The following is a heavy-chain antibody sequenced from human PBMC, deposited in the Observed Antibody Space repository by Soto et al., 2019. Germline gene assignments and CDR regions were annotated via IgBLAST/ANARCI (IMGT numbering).Heavy chain of an antibody. CDR2: ISGSGGST. CDR3: AKDIPGIAARLLNTPSDYYYYYGMDV. D-gene: IGHD6-6*01. J-gene: IGHJ6*02. Sequence: GGSLRLSCAASGFTFSSYAMSWVRQAPGKGLEWVSAISGSGGSTYYADSVKGRFTISRDNSKNTLYLQMNSLRAEDTAVYYCAKDIPGIAARLLNTPSDYYYYYGMDVWGQGTTVTVSS. V-gene: IGHV3-23*01. CDR1: GFTFSSYA.